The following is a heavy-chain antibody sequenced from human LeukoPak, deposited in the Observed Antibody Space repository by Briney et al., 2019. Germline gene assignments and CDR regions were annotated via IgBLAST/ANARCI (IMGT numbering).Heavy chain of an antibody. CDR2: ISFDGSNK. V-gene: IGHV3-30*18. D-gene: IGHD3-10*01. CDR3: AKVRTLVWFGEFAY. J-gene: IGHJ4*02. CDR1: GFTFSSYD. Sequence: GGSLRLSCAASGFTFSSYDMHWVRQAPGQGLEWVAGISFDGSNKYYADSVKGRFTISRDNSKNTLYLQMNSLRADDTAVYYCAKVRTLVWFGEFAYWGQGTLVTVSS.